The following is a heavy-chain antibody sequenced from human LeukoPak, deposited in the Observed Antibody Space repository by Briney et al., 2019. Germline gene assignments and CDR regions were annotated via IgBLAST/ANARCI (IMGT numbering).Heavy chain of an antibody. J-gene: IGHJ4*02. CDR3: AKRRENYYDSSGYSFDY. D-gene: IGHD3-22*01. V-gene: IGHV3-23*01. Sequence: PGGSLRLSRAASGFTFSSYAMSWVRQAPGKGLEWVSAISSSGGSTYYADSVKGRFTISRDNSKNTLYLQMNSLRAEDTAVYYCAKRRENYYDSSGYSFDYWGQGTLVTVSS. CDR2: ISSSGGST. CDR1: GFTFSSYA.